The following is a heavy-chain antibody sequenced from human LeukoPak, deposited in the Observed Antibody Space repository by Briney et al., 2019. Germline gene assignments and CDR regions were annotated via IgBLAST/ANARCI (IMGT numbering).Heavy chain of an antibody. D-gene: IGHD2-2*01. V-gene: IGHV1-8*01. CDR3: ARHPSPQLHHFDY. Sequence: ASVKVSCKASGYTFTSYDINWVRQATGQGLEWMGWMNPNSGNTGYAQKFQGRVTMTRNTSISTAYMELSSLRSDDTAVYYCARHPSPQLHHFDYWGQGTLVTVSS. CDR1: GYTFTSYD. CDR2: MNPNSGNT. J-gene: IGHJ4*02.